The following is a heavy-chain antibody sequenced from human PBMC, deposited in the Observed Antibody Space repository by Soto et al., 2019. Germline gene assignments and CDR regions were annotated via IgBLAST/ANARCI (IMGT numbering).Heavy chain of an antibody. CDR3: AHRHDLRASDI. CDR1: GFSLSTRAVG. Sequence: SAPSLVNPTQTLTLTCTFSGFSLSTRAVGVGWIRQPPGKALEWLALIYWNDDKRYSPSLKNRLTITKDTSKNHVVLTMTNMDPVGTATYYCAHRHDLRASDIWGQGTMVNVSS. V-gene: IGHV2-5*01. J-gene: IGHJ3*02. CDR2: IYWNDDK. D-gene: IGHD3-16*01.